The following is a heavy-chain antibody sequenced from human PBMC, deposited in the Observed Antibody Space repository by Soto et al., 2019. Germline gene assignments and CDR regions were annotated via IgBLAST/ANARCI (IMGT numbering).Heavy chain of an antibody. D-gene: IGHD3-22*01. CDR3: ARVYRYSGYYYDSSGPYYFDY. CDR1: GGSFSGYY. Sequence: QVQLQQWGAGLLKPSETLSLTCAVYGGSFSGYYWSWIRQPPGKGLEWIGEINHSGSTNYNPSLKRRVTISVDTSKNQFSLKLSSVTAADTAVYYCARVYRYSGYYYDSSGPYYFDYWGQGTLVTVSS. V-gene: IGHV4-34*01. CDR2: INHSGST. J-gene: IGHJ4*02.